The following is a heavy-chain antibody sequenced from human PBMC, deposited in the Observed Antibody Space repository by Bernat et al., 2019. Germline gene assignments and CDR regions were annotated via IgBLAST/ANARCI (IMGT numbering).Heavy chain of an antibody. J-gene: IGHJ4*02. Sequence: EVQLVESGGGLVQPGGSLRLSCAASGFTFSIYCMTWVRQAPGKGLEWVADINEGGSEKYYVDSVKGRFTISRDNAKNSLYLEVNSLRAEETAVYYCARSGSDGSLDYWGQGTLVTVSS. D-gene: IGHD6-25*01. CDR3: ARSGSDGSLDY. CDR1: GFTFSIYC. V-gene: IGHV3-7*01. CDR2: INEGGSEK.